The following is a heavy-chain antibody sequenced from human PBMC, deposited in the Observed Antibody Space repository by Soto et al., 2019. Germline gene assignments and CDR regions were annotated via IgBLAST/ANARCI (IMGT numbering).Heavy chain of an antibody. CDR2: INAGNGNT. D-gene: IGHD4-17*01. V-gene: IGHV1-3*01. CDR3: ARAYADDAFDI. J-gene: IGHJ3*02. Sequence: VASVKVSCKASGYTFTSYAMHWVRQAPGQRLKWMGWINAGNGNTKYSQKFQGRVTITRDTSASTAYMELSSLRSEDTAVYYCARAYADDAFDIWGQGTMVTVSS. CDR1: GYTFTSYA.